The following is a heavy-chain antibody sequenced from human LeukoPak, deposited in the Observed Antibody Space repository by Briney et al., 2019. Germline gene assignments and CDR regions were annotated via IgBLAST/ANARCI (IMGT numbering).Heavy chain of an antibody. Sequence: GGSLRLSCVVSGFTFSTSWMTWVRQAPGKGLEWVANIKPDGSQMYYVDSVKGRFTISRDNSKNTLYLQMNSLRAEDTAVYYCAKFGIAAADPDYWGQGTLVTVSS. CDR3: AKFGIAAADPDY. CDR1: GFTFSTSW. CDR2: IKPDGSQM. J-gene: IGHJ4*02. V-gene: IGHV3-7*01. D-gene: IGHD6-13*01.